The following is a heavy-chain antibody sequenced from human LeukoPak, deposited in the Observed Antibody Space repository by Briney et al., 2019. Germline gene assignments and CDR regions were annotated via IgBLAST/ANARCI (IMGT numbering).Heavy chain of an antibody. V-gene: IGHV3-21*01. J-gene: IGHJ6*03. Sequence: GGSLRLSCTVPGFTVSSNSMSWVRQAPGKGLGWVSSISSGTSFIYYADSVKGRFTISRDNAKNSLYLQMNSLRAEDTAVYYCARGTTALMDVWGKGTTVTISS. CDR2: ISSGTSFI. CDR1: GFTVSSNS. CDR3: ARGTTALMDV. D-gene: IGHD2-21*02.